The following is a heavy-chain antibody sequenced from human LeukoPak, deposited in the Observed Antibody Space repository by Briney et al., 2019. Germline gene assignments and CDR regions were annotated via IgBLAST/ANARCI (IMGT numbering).Heavy chain of an antibody. CDR1: GYTFTSYG. CDR2: ISAYNGNT. D-gene: IGHD6-19*01. V-gene: IGHV1-18*01. Sequence: ASVKASCKASGYTFTSYGISWVRQAPGQGLEWMGWISAYNGNTNYAQKLQGRVTMTTDTSTSTAYMGLRSLRSDDTAVYYCARAYSSGWYYSFDYWGQGTLVTVSS. J-gene: IGHJ4*02. CDR3: ARAYSSGWYYSFDY.